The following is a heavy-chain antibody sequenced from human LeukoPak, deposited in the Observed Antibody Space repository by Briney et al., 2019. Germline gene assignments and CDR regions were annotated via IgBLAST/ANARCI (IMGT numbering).Heavy chain of an antibody. J-gene: IGHJ5*02. D-gene: IGHD3-10*01. V-gene: IGHV1-69*04. CDR3: ATGGVWFGELLPSFDP. Sequence: SVKVSCKASGGAFSSYAISWVRQAPRQGLEWMRRIIPIYGIANYAQKFQGRVTMTEDTSTDTAYMELSSLRSEDTAVYYCATGGVWFGELLPSFDPWGQGTLFTVSS. CDR1: GGAFSSYA. CDR2: IIPIYGIA.